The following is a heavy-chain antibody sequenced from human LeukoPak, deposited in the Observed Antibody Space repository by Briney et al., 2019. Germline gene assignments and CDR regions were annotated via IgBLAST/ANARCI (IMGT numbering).Heavy chain of an antibody. CDR1: GYIFTSYW. V-gene: IGHV1-69*01. D-gene: IGHD6-19*01. CDR2: IIPIFGTA. CDR3: ARNPAGYSSGWYHYFDY. J-gene: IGHJ4*02. Sequence: KISCKGSGYIFTSYWIGWVRQLPGKGLEWMGIIPIFGTANYAQKFQGRVTITADESTSTAYMELSSLRSEDTAVYYCARNPAGYSSGWYHYFDYWGQGTLVTVSS.